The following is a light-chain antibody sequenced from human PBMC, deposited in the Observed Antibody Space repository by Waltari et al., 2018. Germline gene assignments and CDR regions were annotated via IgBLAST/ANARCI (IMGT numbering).Light chain of an antibody. V-gene: IGKV1-39*01. CDR1: LGTGTH. CDR3: QHSYTTPLT. Sequence: DIQMTQSPSSLSASVGDRVTITGRARLGTGTHLNWYLQRPGLAPELLISVASTLQSGVPSRFSRSGSGTHFTLTISSLQPEDFATYYCQHSYTTPLTFGGGTKVEIK. J-gene: IGKJ4*01. CDR2: VAS.